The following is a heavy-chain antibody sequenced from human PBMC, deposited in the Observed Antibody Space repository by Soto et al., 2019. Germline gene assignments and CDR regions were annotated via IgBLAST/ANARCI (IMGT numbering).Heavy chain of an antibody. CDR2: IYYSGST. Sequence: PSETLSLTCTVSGGSISSYYWSWIRQPPGKGLEWIGYIYYSGSTNYNPSLKSRVTISVDTSKNQFSLKLSSVTAADTAVYYCARDTSVGSGRDYWGQGTLVTVSS. CDR3: ARDTSVGSGRDY. D-gene: IGHD2-2*01. J-gene: IGHJ4*02. CDR1: GGSISSYY. V-gene: IGHV4-59*01.